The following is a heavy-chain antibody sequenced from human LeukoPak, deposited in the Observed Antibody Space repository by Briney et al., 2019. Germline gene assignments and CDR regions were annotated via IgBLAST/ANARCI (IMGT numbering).Heavy chain of an antibody. CDR1: GGSFSGYY. D-gene: IGHD4-17*01. Sequence: SETLSLTCAVYGGSFSGYYWSWIRQPPGKGLEWIGEINHSGSTNHNPSLKSRVTISVDTSKNQFSLKLSSVTAADTAVYYCAPEAYGDYLPFDYWGRGTPVTVSS. J-gene: IGHJ4*02. CDR2: INHSGST. CDR3: APEAYGDYLPFDY. V-gene: IGHV4-34*01.